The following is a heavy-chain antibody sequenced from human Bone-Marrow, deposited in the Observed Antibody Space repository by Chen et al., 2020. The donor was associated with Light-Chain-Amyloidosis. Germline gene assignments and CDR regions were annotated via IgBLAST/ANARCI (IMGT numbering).Heavy chain of an antibody. CDR2: IYPDDSEA. J-gene: IGHJ4*02. Sequence: EVQLEQSGPEVKKPGESLKISCKGSGYTFPNYWIGWVRQMPGKGLEWMGVIYPDDSEARYSPSFECQVTISADKSITTAYLKWRSLKASDTSMYYCARRRDGYNFDYWGQGTLVTVSS. CDR3: ARRRDGYNFDY. D-gene: IGHD5-12*01. V-gene: IGHV5-51*01. CDR1: GYTFPNYW.